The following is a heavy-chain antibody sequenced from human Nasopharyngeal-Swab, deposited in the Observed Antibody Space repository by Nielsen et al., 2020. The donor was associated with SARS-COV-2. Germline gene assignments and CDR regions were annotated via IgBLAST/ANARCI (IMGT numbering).Heavy chain of an antibody. CDR3: AKFPIVVVVAANAQDAFDI. V-gene: IGHV3-30*18. J-gene: IGHJ3*02. CDR1: GFTFSSYG. CDR2: ISYDGSNK. D-gene: IGHD2-15*01. Sequence: GGSLRLSCAASGFTFSSYGMHWVRQAPGKGLEWVAVISYDGSNKYYADSVKGRFTISRDNSKNTLYLQMNSLRAEDTAVYYCAKFPIVVVVAANAQDAFDIWGQGTMVTVSS.